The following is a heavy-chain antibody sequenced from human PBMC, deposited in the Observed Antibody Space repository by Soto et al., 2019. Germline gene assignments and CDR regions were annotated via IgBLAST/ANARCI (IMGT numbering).Heavy chain of an antibody. CDR2: IGAVDGMT. CDR3: ARTYYDILTGYPTESYYGMDV. D-gene: IGHD3-9*01. J-gene: IGHJ6*02. Sequence: ASVKVSCKASGYSFTHYVIHWVRQAPGQRLEWMGWIGAVDGMTYYSQNFQGRVTITKDTSTSTAYMELSRLRSEDTAVYYCARTYYDILTGYPTESYYGMDVWGQGTTVTVSS. V-gene: IGHV1-3*01. CDR1: GYSFTHYV.